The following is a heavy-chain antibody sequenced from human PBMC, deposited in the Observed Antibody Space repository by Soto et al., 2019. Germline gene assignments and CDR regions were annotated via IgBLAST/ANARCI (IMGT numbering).Heavy chain of an antibody. Sequence: ASVKVSCKVSGYTLTELSMHWVRQAPGKGLEWMGGFDPEDGETIYAQKFQGRVTITRDTSTGTAYMELSSLRSDYTAVYYCAIARWMPCYSYYRDVWGKGTTVTVSS. CDR3: AIARWMPCYSYYRDV. V-gene: IGHV1-24*01. CDR1: GYTLTELS. D-gene: IGHD5-12*01. CDR2: FDPEDGET. J-gene: IGHJ6*03.